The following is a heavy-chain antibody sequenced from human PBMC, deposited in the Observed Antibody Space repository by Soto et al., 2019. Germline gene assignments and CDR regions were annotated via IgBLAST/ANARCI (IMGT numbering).Heavy chain of an antibody. CDR2: IHSSGTTM. CDR3: ARDRVYCTTTTCSLDY. D-gene: IGHD2-2*01. CDR1: GLTFSRYE. J-gene: IGHJ4*02. Sequence: LRLSCAASGLTFSRYEMNWVRQAPGKGLEWIAYIHSSGTTMYYADSVKGRFTISRDNTKNSLYLQMNSLRVEDTAVYYCARDRVYCTTTTCSLDYWGQGTLVTVSS. V-gene: IGHV3-48*03.